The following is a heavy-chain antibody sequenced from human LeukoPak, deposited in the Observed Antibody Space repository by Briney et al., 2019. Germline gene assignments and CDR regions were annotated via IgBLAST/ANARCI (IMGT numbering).Heavy chain of an antibody. CDR1: GGSISSASYY. CDR3: ARQYSDILTGYHRGELYWYFDL. CDR2: IYISGST. V-gene: IGHV4-61*02. Sequence: SETLSLTCTVSGGSISSASYYWSWIRQPAGKGLEWIGRIYISGSTNYNPSLKSRVTISVDTSKNQFSLKLSSVTAADTAVYYCARQYSDILTGYHRGELYWYFDLWGRGTLVTVSS. J-gene: IGHJ2*01. D-gene: IGHD3-9*01.